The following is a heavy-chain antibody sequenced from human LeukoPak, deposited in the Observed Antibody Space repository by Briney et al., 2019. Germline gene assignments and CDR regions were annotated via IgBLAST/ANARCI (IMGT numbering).Heavy chain of an antibody. D-gene: IGHD2-21*02. CDR1: GVSISSYY. J-gene: IGHJ6*03. Sequence: PSETLSLTCTVSGVSISSYYWSWIREPAGKGLEWIGSIYTSGSTNYNPSLKSRVTMSVDTSNNQFSLKLSSVTAADTAGYYCAGVSARCGGDCPIRFYYCYMDVWGKGTTVTVSS. CDR2: IYTSGST. V-gene: IGHV4-4*07. CDR3: AGVSARCGGDCPIRFYYCYMDV.